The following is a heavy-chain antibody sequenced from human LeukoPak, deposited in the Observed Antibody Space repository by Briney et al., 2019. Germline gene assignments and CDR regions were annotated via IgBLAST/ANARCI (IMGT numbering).Heavy chain of an antibody. CDR2: ISSSSSYI. CDR1: GFTFSSYS. J-gene: IGHJ4*02. Sequence: GGPLRLSCAASGFTFSSYSMNWVRQAPGKGLEWVSSISSSSSYIYYADSVKGRFTISRDNAKNSLYLQMNSLRAEDTAVYYCARDRAVTEPFDYWGQGTLVTVSS. V-gene: IGHV3-21*01. CDR3: ARDRAVTEPFDY. D-gene: IGHD1-14*01.